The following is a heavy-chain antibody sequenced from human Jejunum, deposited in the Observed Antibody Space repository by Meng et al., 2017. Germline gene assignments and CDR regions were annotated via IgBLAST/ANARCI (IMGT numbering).Heavy chain of an antibody. CDR2: MNPNTQHT. Sequence: ASVKVSCKASGYAFITYDINWVRQATGQGLEWMGWMNPNTQHTGYSQTFQGRVTLTRDTSLDTAYMELSNLKSEDTAVYYCARASCSGNTSCRYYHDYAMDVWGQGNTV. V-gene: IGHV1-8*01. D-gene: IGHD2-15*01. CDR1: GYAFITYD. J-gene: IGHJ6*02. CDR3: ARASCSGNTSCRYYHDYAMDV.